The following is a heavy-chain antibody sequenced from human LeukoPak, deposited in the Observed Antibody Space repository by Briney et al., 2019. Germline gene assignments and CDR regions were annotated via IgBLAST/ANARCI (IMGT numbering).Heavy chain of an antibody. CDR1: GYTLTELS. V-gene: IGHV1-24*01. D-gene: IGHD6-19*01. CDR3: AKDRISRGAVAVDY. J-gene: IGHJ4*02. CDR2: FDPEDGET. Sequence: ASVKVSCKVSGYTLTELSIHWVRQAPGKGLEWMGNFDPEDGETIYALKFQGRVTMTEDTSTDTAYMELSSLRSEDTAVYYCAKDRISRGAVAVDYWGQGTLVTVSS.